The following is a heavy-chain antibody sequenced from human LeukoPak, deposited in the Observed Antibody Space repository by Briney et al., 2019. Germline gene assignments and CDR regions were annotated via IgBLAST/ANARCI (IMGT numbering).Heavy chain of an antibody. CDR2: ISSSGSTI. J-gene: IGHJ2*01. V-gene: IGHV3-11*01. CDR1: GFTFSDYY. D-gene: IGHD4-17*01. Sequence: GGSLRLSCAATGFTFSDYYMSWIRQAPGKGLEWVSYISSSGSTIYYADSVKGRFTISRDNAKNSLYLQMNSLRAEDTAVYYCARGSLAGNGDYVVPDWYFDLWGRGTLVTVSS. CDR3: ARGSLAGNGDYVVPDWYFDL.